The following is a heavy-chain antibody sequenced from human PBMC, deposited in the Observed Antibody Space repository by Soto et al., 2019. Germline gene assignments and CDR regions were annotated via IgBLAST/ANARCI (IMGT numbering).Heavy chain of an antibody. V-gene: IGHV3-49*03. CDR3: AGDRVAGTIYYYYGMDV. D-gene: IGHD6-19*01. Sequence: GGSLRLSCTASGFTFGDYAMSWFRQAPGKGLEWVGFIRSKAYGGTTEYAASVKGRFTISRDDSKSIAYLQMNSLKTEDTAVYYCAGDRVAGTIYYYYGMDVWGQGTTVTVSS. CDR1: GFTFGDYA. J-gene: IGHJ6*02. CDR2: IRSKAYGGTT.